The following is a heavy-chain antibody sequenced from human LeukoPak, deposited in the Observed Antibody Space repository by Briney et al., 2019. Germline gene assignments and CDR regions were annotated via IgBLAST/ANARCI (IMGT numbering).Heavy chain of an antibody. Sequence: GGSLRLSCAASGFTFSSYWMHWVRQAPGKGLVWVSRINSDGSSTSYADSVKGRFTISRDNAKNTLYLQMSSLRAEDTAVYYCAREDYGYYYYGMDVWGQGTTVTVSS. J-gene: IGHJ6*02. D-gene: IGHD4-17*01. V-gene: IGHV3-74*01. CDR1: GFTFSSYW. CDR3: AREDYGYYYYGMDV. CDR2: INSDGSST.